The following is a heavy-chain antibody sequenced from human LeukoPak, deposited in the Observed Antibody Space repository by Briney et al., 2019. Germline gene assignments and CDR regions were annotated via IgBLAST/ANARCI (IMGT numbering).Heavy chain of an antibody. CDR1: GFTVSSNY. V-gene: IGHV3-53*01. J-gene: IGHJ4*02. CDR2: IYSGGST. D-gene: IGHD6-13*01. CDR3: ARDPPTIAAAGTADY. Sequence: PGGSLRLSRAASGFTVSSNYMSWVRQAPGKGLEWVSVIYSGGSTYYADSVKGRFTISRDNSKNTLYLQMNSLRAEDTAVYYCARDPPTIAAAGTADYWGQGTLVTVSS.